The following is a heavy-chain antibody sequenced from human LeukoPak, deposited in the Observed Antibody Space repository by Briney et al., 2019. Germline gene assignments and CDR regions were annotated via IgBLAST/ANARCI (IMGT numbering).Heavy chain of an antibody. J-gene: IGHJ4*02. CDR2: INGDGSST. D-gene: IGHD1-26*01. CDR3: VRDQGGATDLRFAY. CDR1: GFTFSRYW. V-gene: IGHV3-74*01. Sequence: GGSLRLSCAASGFTFSRYWMHWVRQAPGKGLVWVSRINGDGSSTRYADSVKGRFTISRDNATNTLYLEMNSLRAEDTAVYYCVRDQGGATDLRFAYWGQGTLVTVSS.